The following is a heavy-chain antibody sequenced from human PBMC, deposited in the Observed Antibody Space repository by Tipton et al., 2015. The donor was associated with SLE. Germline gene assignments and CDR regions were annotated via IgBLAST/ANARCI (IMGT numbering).Heavy chain of an antibody. Sequence: GLVKPSETLSLTCSVYGDSLSGQYWSWIRQPPGKGLEWIGEVFRGGSTTYSPSLESRVTITVDMSKNQFSLKLTSVTAADTAVYYCARDPQYWGQGTLVIVSS. CDR1: GDSLSGQY. V-gene: IGHV4-34*12. J-gene: IGHJ4*02. CDR2: VFRGGST. CDR3: ARDPQY.